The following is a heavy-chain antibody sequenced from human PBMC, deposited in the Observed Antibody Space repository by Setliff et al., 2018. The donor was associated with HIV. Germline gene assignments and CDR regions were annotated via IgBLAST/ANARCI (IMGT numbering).Heavy chain of an antibody. Sequence: SVKVSCKASGGTFRTYAISWVRQAPGQGLEWMGGIIPMLRVAKYAQNLQDRVTITADKSTGTAYMELSGLRSEDTAVYYCARGSNPTGNYDFYFLDVWGKGTKVTVSS. J-gene: IGHJ6*03. CDR1: GGTFRTYA. D-gene: IGHD1-1*01. V-gene: IGHV1-69*10. CDR2: IIPMLRVA. CDR3: ARGSNPTGNYDFYFLDV.